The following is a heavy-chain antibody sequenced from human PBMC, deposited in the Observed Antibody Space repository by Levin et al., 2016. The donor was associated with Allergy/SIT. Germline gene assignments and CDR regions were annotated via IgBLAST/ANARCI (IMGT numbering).Heavy chain of an antibody. D-gene: IGHD5-18*01. CDR2: ISWNSGSI. CDR1: GFTFDDYA. V-gene: IGHV3-9*01. Sequence: SLKISCAASGFTFDDYAMHWVRQAPGKGLEWVSGISWNSGSIGYADSVKGRFTISRDNAKNSLYLQMNSLRAEDTALYYCAKDVDTAMVYYFDYWGQGTLVTVSS. CDR3: AKDVDTAMVYYFDY. J-gene: IGHJ4*02.